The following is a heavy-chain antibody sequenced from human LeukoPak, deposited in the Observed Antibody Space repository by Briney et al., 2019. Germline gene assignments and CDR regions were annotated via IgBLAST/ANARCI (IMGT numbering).Heavy chain of an antibody. V-gene: IGHV3-7*04. D-gene: IGHD3-10*01. J-gene: IGHJ4*02. CDR2: IKQAGSEK. Sequence: GGSLRLSCAASGFTFSSYWMSWVRQPPGKGLEWVANIKQAGSEKYYVDSVKGRFTISRDNAENSLYLQMNSLRAEDTAVYYCARARGFFDYWGQGTLVTVTS. CDR3: ARARGFFDY. CDR1: GFTFSSYW.